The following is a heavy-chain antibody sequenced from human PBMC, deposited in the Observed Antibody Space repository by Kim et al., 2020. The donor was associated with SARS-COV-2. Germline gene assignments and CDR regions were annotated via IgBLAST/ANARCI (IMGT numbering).Heavy chain of an antibody. CDR1: GYSFTSHW. V-gene: IGHV5-51*01. CDR2: MYAGDFDT. D-gene: IGHD6-13*01. Sequence: GESLKISCKGSGYSFTSHWIGWVRQLSGKGLEWMGIMYAGDFDTRYSPPFQGQVTISADNSISTAYLQWSSLKASDTAMYYCVTTTETIVAPGKIYYHGMDVWGQGTAVTVTS. CDR3: VTTTETIVAPGKIYYHGMDV. J-gene: IGHJ6*02.